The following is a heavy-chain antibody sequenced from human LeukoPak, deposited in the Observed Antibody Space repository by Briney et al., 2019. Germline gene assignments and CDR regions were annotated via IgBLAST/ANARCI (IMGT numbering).Heavy chain of an antibody. V-gene: IGHV1-8*01. CDR1: GYTFTSYD. J-gene: IGHJ5*02. CDR2: MNPNSGNT. D-gene: IGHD6-13*01. CDR3: ARIYSSSWYLSSWFDP. Sequence: GASVTVSCKASGYTFTSYDINWVRQATGQGLEWMGWMNPNSGNTGYAQKFQGRVTMTRNTSISTAYMELSSLRSEDTAVYYCARIYSSSWYLSSWFDPWGQGTLVTVSS.